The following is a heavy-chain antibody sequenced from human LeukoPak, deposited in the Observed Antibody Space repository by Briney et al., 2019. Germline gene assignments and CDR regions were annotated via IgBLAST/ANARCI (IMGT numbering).Heavy chain of an antibody. CDR1: GFGFSRYW. CDR2: IYRDGSTT. J-gene: IGHJ4*02. V-gene: IGHV3-74*01. Sequence: GGSLRLSCAASGFGFSRYWMHWVRQAPGTGLKWVSRIYRDGSTTDYADSVKGRFTISRDNSKNLLYLQLTSLRAEDTALYYCARDRGRNSFDYWGQGTLVSVSS. CDR3: ARDRGRNSFDY. D-gene: IGHD1-14*01.